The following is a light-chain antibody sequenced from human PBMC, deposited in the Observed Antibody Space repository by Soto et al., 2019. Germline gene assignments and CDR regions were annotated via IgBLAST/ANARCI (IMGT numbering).Light chain of an antibody. CDR3: QSYDSRLGPYVV. J-gene: IGLJ2*01. CDR1: SSNLGAGHD. CDR2: GNT. V-gene: IGLV1-40*01. Sequence: QCVLTQPPSVSGAPGQRVTISCTGSSSNLGAGHDVHWYQQLPGAAPRLLIYGNTNRPSGVPDRFSGSKSGTSASLAITGLQTEDEADYYCQSYDSRLGPYVVFGGGTKVTVL.